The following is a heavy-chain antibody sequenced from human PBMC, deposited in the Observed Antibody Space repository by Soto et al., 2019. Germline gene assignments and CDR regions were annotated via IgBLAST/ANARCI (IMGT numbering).Heavy chain of an antibody. J-gene: IGHJ3*02. D-gene: IGHD2-15*01. CDR3: ARAVVDDAFDI. CDR1: GGSISSSSYY. V-gene: IGHV4-30-4*08. Sequence: SETLSLTCTVSGGSISSSSYYWDWIRQPPGKGLEWIGYIYYSGSAYYNPSLKSRVTISVDTSKNQFSLKLSSVTAADTAVYYCARAVVDDAFDIWGQGTMVTVSS. CDR2: IYYSGSA.